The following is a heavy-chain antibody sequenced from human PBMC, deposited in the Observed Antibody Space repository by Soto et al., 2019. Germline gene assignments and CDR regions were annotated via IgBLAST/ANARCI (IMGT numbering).Heavy chain of an antibody. CDR3: ARASEDSGWFDP. D-gene: IGHD3-10*01. Sequence: QVQLVESGGGVVQPGRSLRLSCAASGFTFSSYAMHWVRQAPGKGLEWVAVISYDGSNKYYADSVKGRFTISRDNSKNTLYLQMNSLRGEDTAVYYCARASEDSGWFDPWGQGTLVTVSS. J-gene: IGHJ5*02. CDR1: GFTFSSYA. V-gene: IGHV3-30-3*01. CDR2: ISYDGSNK.